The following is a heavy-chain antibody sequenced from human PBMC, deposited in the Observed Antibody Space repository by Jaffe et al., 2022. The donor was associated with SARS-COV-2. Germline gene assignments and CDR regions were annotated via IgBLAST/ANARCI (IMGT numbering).Heavy chain of an antibody. CDR1: GFTFSSYS. Sequence: EVQLVESGGGLVQPGGSLRLSCAASGFTFSSYSMNWVRQAPGKGLEWVSYISSSSSTIYYADSVKGRFTISRDNAKNSLYLQMNSLRDEDTAVYYCARDRSYADCSSTSCRYYYYYYGMDVWGQGTTVTVSS. D-gene: IGHD2-2*01. CDR3: ARDRSYADCSSTSCRYYYYYYGMDV. J-gene: IGHJ6*02. CDR2: ISSSSSTI. V-gene: IGHV3-48*02.